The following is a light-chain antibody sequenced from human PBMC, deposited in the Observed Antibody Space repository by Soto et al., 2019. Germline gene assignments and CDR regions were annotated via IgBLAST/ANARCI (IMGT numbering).Light chain of an antibody. CDR1: SSDIGGYDY. V-gene: IGLV2-8*01. Sequence: QSALTQPPSASGSPGQSVTISCTGTSSDIGGYDYVSWYQQHPGKAPKLIIYEANKRPSGVPDRFSGSKSGNTASLIVSGLQAEDEADYYCSSYAGSNNLVFAGGTKLTVL. J-gene: IGLJ3*02. CDR3: SSYAGSNNLV. CDR2: EAN.